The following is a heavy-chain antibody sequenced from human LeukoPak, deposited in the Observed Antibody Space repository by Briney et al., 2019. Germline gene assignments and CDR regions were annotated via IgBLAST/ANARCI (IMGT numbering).Heavy chain of an antibody. CDR2: ISYDGSNK. Sequence: QSGGSLRLSCAASGFTFSTYWMSWVRQAPGKGLEWVAVISYDGSNKYYADSVKGRFTISRDNSKNTLYLQMNSLRAEDTAVYYCARAPREQQLNWFDPWGQGTLVTVSS. V-gene: IGHV3-30*03. D-gene: IGHD6-13*01. J-gene: IGHJ5*02. CDR1: GFTFSTYW. CDR3: ARAPREQQLNWFDP.